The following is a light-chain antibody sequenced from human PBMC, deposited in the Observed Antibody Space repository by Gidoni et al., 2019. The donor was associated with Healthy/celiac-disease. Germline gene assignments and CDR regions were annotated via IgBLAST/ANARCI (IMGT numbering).Light chain of an antibody. J-gene: IGLJ2*01. CDR1: SSDVGGYNY. CDR3: SSYTSSSTLV. Sequence: QSALTQPASGSGSPGQSITISCAGTSSDVGGYNYVSWYQQHPGKAPKLMIYEVSNRPSGVSNRFSCSKSGNTASLTISGLQADDEADYYCSSYTSSSTLVFGGGTKLTVL. V-gene: IGLV2-14*01. CDR2: EVS.